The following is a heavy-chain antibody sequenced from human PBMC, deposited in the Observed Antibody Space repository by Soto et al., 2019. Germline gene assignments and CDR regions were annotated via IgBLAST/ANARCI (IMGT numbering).Heavy chain of an antibody. Sequence: QVQLVESGGGVVQPGRSLRLSCAASGFTFSSYGMHWVRQAPGKGLEWVAVIWYDGSNKYYADSVKGRFTISRDNSKNTLYLQMNSLRAEDTAVYYGARVWDASDAFDIWGQGTMVTVSS. J-gene: IGHJ3*02. CDR1: GFTFSSYG. V-gene: IGHV3-33*01. CDR3: ARVWDASDAFDI. D-gene: IGHD1-26*01. CDR2: IWYDGSNK.